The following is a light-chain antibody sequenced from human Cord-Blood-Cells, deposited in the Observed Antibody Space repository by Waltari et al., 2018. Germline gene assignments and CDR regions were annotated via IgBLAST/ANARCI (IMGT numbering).Light chain of an antibody. CDR1: QSISSY. Sequence: DIQMPQSPSSLSASVGDRVTITCRVSQSISSYLTWYQQKPGKAPKLLIYAASSLQSGVPSRLSGSGSGTDFTLTISSLQPEDFAAYYCQQSYSTPITCGQGTRLEIK. CDR2: AAS. J-gene: IGKJ5*01. V-gene: IGKV1-39*01. CDR3: QQSYSTPIT.